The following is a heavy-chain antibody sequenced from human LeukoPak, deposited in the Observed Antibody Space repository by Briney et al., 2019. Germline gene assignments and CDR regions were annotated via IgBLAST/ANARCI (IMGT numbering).Heavy chain of an antibody. CDR2: IYSGGYT. D-gene: IGHD1-1*01. V-gene: IGHV3-53*01. CDR1: GFTVSSNY. CDR3: ASKGGNDWEYFFDY. Sequence: GGSLRLSCAASGFTVSSNYMSWVRQAPGKGLEWVSVIYSGGYTDYADSVKGRFTISRDNSKNTLYLQMNSLRAEDTAVYYCASKGGNDWEYFFDYWGQGTLVTVSS. J-gene: IGHJ4*02.